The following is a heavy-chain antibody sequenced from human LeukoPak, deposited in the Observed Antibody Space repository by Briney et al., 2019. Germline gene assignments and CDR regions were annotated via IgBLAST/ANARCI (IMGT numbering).Heavy chain of an antibody. D-gene: IGHD3-10*01. CDR3: ARVVRGVIFYYYYYMDV. V-gene: IGHV4-59*01. J-gene: IGHJ6*03. CDR2: IYYSGST. CDR1: GGSISSYY. Sequence: SETLSLTCTVSGGSISSYYWSWIRQPPGKGLEWIGYIYYSGSTNYNPSLKSRVTISVDTSKNQFPLKLSSVTAADTAVYYCARVVRGVIFYYYYYMDVWGKGTTVTISS.